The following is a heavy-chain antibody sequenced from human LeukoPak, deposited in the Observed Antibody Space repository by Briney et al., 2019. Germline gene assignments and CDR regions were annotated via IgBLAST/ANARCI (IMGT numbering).Heavy chain of an antibody. CDR3: ARGVIGRYFDWLLLAYYYYYYMDV. CDR2: IIPMSDTA. D-gene: IGHD3-9*01. CDR1: GGTFNSYA. J-gene: IGHJ6*03. Sequence: ASVKVSCKASGGTFNSYAISWVRQAPGQGLEWMGGIIPMSDTANYPQKFRGRLTITADIPTSTVYMELSSLRSEDTAVYYCARGVIGRYFDWLLLAYYYYYYMDVWGKGTTATVSS. V-gene: IGHV1-69*06.